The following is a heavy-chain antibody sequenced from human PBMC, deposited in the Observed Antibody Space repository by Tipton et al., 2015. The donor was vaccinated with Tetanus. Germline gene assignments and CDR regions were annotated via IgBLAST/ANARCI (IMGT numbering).Heavy chain of an antibody. D-gene: IGHD6-13*01. CDR2: ISSSGST. V-gene: IGHV4-61*01. J-gene: IGHJ4*02. Sequence: GLMKPSETLSLTCTVSGASIGSISYYWSWIRQPPGKGLEWLAYISSSGSTNSNYSLKSRITISRDTSKNQFSLKLASVTAADTAVYFCAGVTAQRTELYFDHWGQGTLVTVSS. CDR1: GASIGSISYY. CDR3: AGVTAQRTELYFDH.